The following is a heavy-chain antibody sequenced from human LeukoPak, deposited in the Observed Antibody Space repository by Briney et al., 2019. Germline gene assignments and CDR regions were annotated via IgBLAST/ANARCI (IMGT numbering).Heavy chain of an antibody. CDR2: IYYSGNT. Sequence: SETLSLTCTVSGVSISSYYWSWIRQPPGKGLEWIGYIYYSGNTMYNPSLKSRVTISVDTSKNQFSLKLSSVTAADTAVYYCALEHCINGVCYGLDYWGQGTLVTVSS. CDR3: ALEHCINGVCYGLDY. J-gene: IGHJ4*02. V-gene: IGHV4-59*03. CDR1: GVSISSYY. D-gene: IGHD2-8*01.